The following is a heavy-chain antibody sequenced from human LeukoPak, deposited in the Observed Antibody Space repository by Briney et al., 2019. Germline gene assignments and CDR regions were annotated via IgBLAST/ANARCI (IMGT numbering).Heavy chain of an antibody. J-gene: IGHJ4*02. V-gene: IGHV3-30*09. CDR3: ARDRHSGYDFRQSYYLDY. D-gene: IGHD5-12*01. Sequence: TGRSLRLSCAASGFTFSSYAMHWVRQAPGKGLEWVAVISYDGSNKYYADSVKGRFAISRDNSKNTLYLQMNSLRAEDTAVYYCARDRHSGYDFRQSYYLDYWGQGTLVTVSS. CDR2: ISYDGSNK. CDR1: GFTFSSYA.